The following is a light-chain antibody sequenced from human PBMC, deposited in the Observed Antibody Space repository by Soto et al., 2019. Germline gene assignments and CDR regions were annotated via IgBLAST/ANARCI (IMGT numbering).Light chain of an antibody. J-gene: IGKJ1*01. CDR2: GAS. Sequence: EIVLTQSPATLSLSPGERATLSCRASPRVNSNYVAWYHHKPGQAPRLLFYGASHRATGTPDRFSGSGSGTDFTLTISRLEPEDFAVYYCQQYGNSPQTFGQGTKVEI. V-gene: IGKV3-20*01. CDR3: QQYGNSPQT. CDR1: PRVNSNY.